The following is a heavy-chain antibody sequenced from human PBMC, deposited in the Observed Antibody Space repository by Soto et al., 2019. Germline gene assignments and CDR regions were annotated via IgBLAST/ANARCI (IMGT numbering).Heavy chain of an antibody. D-gene: IGHD5-18*01. CDR3: ARDRLMATAGTARHYFGLEV. Sequence: TLSLTCTVAGGSISRGDYFWSWVRQNPRRGLEWIGNIYYSGNTYYNPSLKSRLTISVDTSKNQFSLNLSSVTAADTAVYYCARDRLMATAGTARHYFGLEVWGKGTTVTVSS. V-gene: IGHV4-31*03. J-gene: IGHJ6*04. CDR1: GGSISRGDYF. CDR2: IYYSGNT.